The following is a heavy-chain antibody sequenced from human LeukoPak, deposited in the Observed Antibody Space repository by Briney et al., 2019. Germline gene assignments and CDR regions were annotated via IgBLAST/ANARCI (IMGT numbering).Heavy chain of an antibody. D-gene: IGHD3-22*01. Sequence: ASVKVSCKASGYTSTNFFMHWVRQAPGQGLEWVAIINPSDGSTSYAQKFQGRVTMTRDTSTSTVYMELSSLRSEDTAVYYCARDISTVVVRPDYWGQGTLVTVSS. V-gene: IGHV1-46*01. CDR2: INPSDGST. CDR3: ARDISTVVVRPDY. J-gene: IGHJ4*02. CDR1: GYTSTNFF.